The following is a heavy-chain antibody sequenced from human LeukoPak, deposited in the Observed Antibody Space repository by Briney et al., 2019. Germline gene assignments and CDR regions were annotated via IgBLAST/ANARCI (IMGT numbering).Heavy chain of an antibody. CDR3: ARVSGYSSGRYFDY. CDR2: INWNGGST. J-gene: IGHJ4*02. D-gene: IGHD6-19*01. V-gene: IGHV3-20*04. Sequence: GGSLRLSXAASGFTFDDYGMSWVRQAPGKGLEWVSGINWNGGSTGHADSVKGRFTISRDNAKNSLYLQMNSLRAEDTALYYCARVSGYSSGRYFDYWGQGTLVTVSS. CDR1: GFTFDDYG.